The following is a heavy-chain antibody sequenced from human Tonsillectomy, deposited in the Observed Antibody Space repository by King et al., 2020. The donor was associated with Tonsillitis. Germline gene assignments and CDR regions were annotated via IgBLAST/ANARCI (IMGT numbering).Heavy chain of an antibody. Sequence: VQLVQSGAEVKKPGESLKISCKGSGYSFTNYWIGWVRQMPGKGLEWMGIIYPGDSDTRYSPSFQGQVTISADKSIRTAYLQWSSLKASDTAIYYCARIWNDGVQAFYLWGQGTMVTVSS. CDR1: GYSFTNYW. CDR2: IYPGDSDT. D-gene: IGHD1-1*01. CDR3: ARIWNDGVQAFYL. J-gene: IGHJ3*01. V-gene: IGHV5-51*01.